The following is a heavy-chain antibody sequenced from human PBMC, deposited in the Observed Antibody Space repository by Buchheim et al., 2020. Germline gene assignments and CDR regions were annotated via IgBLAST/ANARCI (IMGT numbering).Heavy chain of an antibody. CDR3: ARWIQLWPPLYYYYYGMDV. J-gene: IGHJ6*01. D-gene: IGHD5-18*01. Sequence: QVQLVQSGAEVKKPGASVKVSCKASGYTFTSYDINWVRQATGQGLEWMGWMNPNCGNTGYAQKFQGRVNMTRNTSISTAYMELSSLRSEDTAVYYCARWIQLWPPLYYYYYGMDVWGQGTT. CDR2: MNPNCGNT. V-gene: IGHV1-8*01. CDR1: GYTFTSYD.